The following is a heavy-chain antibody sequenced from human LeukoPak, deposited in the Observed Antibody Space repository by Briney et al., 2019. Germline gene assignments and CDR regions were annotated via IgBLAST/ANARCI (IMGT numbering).Heavy chain of an antibody. CDR1: GYTLTELS. V-gene: IGHV1-24*01. D-gene: IGHD3-3*01. J-gene: IGHJ4*02. Sequence: ASVKVSCKVSGYTLTELSMHWVRQAPGKGLEWMGGFDPEDGETIYAQKFQGRVTMTEDTSTDTAYMELSSLRSEDTAVYYCAPGSNYDFWSGPTIYWGQGTLVTVSS. CDR2: FDPEDGET. CDR3: APGSNYDFWSGPTIY.